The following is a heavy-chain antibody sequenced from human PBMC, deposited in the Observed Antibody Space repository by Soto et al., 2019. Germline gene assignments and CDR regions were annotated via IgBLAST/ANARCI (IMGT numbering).Heavy chain of an antibody. CDR1: GGSISSYY. J-gene: IGHJ4*02. Sequence: PSGTLSITCTVSGGSISSYYWSWIRQPPGKGLEWIGYIYYSGSTNYNPSLKSRVTISVXXXKXXXXLQLXSVXAAATAGDYCVRDRGDYIDFCCQGTLLSVS. CDR3: VRDRGDYIDF. V-gene: IGHV4-59*01. D-gene: IGHD4-17*01. CDR2: IYYSGST.